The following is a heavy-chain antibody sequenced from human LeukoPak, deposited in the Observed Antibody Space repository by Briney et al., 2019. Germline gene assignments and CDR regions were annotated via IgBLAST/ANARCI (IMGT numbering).Heavy chain of an antibody. D-gene: IGHD3-22*01. CDR1: GGSISSGDYY. Sequence: SETLSPTCTVSGGSISSGDYYWSWIRQPPGKGLEWIGYIFYSGSTYYNPSVKSRVTISLDTSKNQFSLKLSSVTAADTAVYYCARDLITQAFDIWGQGTMVTVSS. J-gene: IGHJ3*02. CDR3: ARDLITQAFDI. CDR2: IFYSGST. V-gene: IGHV4-30-4*01.